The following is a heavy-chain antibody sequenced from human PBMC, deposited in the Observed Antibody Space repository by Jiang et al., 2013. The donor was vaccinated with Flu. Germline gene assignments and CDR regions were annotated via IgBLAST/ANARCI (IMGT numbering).Heavy chain of an antibody. CDR3: ARRNYYDASGRFFDY. CDR2: IYPGDSDT. V-gene: IGHV5-51*03. CDR1: GYTFSMYW. J-gene: IGHJ4*02. Sequence: GAEVKKPGESLKISCKTSGYTFSMYWIAWVRQVPGKGLEWMGTIYPGDSDTRHNPSFQGQVTISVDKSISTAFLQWSSLEASDTAMYYCARRNYYDASGRFFDYWGQGTLVTVSS. D-gene: IGHD3-22*01.